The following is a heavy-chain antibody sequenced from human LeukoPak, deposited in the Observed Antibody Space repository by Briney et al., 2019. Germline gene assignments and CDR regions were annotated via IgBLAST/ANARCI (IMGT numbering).Heavy chain of an antibody. Sequence: GGSLRLSCAASGFTFSYYWMSWVRQAPGKGLEWLANIKRDGSEEYYVDSVKGRFTISRDNAKNSLYLQMNSLRAEDTAVYYCARVTGTTGLFDYWGQGTLVAVSS. CDR3: ARVTGTTGLFDY. D-gene: IGHD1-7*01. CDR2: IKRDGSEE. J-gene: IGHJ4*02. CDR1: GFTFSYYW. V-gene: IGHV3-7*01.